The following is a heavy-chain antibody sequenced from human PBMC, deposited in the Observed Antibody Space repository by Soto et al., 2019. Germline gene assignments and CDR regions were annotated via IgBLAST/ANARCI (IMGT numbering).Heavy chain of an antibody. CDR1: GFTFDDHA. CDR3: AKDGGYSASWYGYCDY. J-gene: IGHJ4*02. Sequence: SCASSGFTFDDHAIHWVRQAPGKGLEWVSLITRDGATTFYADSVKGRFTISRDNSKNSLYLQMNNLRAEDTGLYYCAKDGGYSASWYGYCDYWGQGTLVTVSS. D-gene: IGHD6-13*01. V-gene: IGHV3-43D*04. CDR2: ITRDGATT.